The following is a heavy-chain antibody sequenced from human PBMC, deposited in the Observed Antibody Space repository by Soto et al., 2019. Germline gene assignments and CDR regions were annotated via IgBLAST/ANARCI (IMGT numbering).Heavy chain of an antibody. CDR1: GYTFSSYG. Sequence: ASVKVSCKASGYTFSSYGISWVRQAPGQGLEWMGWISGYNGNTNYAQKLQGRVTMTTDTSTSTAYMELRSLRSDDTAVYYCAREGILVVTAFIMSRFYYYGMDVWGQGTTVTVSS. CDR2: ISGYNGNT. J-gene: IGHJ6*02. V-gene: IGHV1-18*01. CDR3: AREGILVVTAFIMSRFYYYGMDV. D-gene: IGHD2-2*01.